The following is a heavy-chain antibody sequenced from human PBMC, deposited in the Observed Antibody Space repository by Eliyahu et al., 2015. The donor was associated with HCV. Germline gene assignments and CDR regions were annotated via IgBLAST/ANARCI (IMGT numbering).Heavy chain of an antibody. J-gene: IGHJ6*03. CDR2: IIPILGIA. D-gene: IGHD3-16*01. CDR3: ARGDWYYYYMDV. Sequence: QVQLVQSGAEVKKPGSSVKVSCKASGGTFSSYAISWVRQAPGQGLEWMGRIIPILGIANYAQKFQGRVTITADKSTSTAYMELSSLRSEDTAVYYCARGDWYYYYMDVWGKGTTVTVSS. V-gene: IGHV1-69*04. CDR1: GGTFSSYA.